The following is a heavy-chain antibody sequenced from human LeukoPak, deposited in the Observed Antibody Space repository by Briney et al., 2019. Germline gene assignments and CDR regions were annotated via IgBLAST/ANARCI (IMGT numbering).Heavy chain of an antibody. CDR1: GYSISSGYY. Sequence: SETLSLTCTVSGYSISSGYYWGWIRQPPGKGLEWIGSGSTYYNPSLKSRVTISVDTSKNQFSLKLSSVTAADTAVYYCARDGLYSSSYYYYMDVWGKGTTVTVSS. V-gene: IGHV4-38-2*02. CDR3: ARDGLYSSSYYYYMDV. CDR2: SGST. D-gene: IGHD6-13*01. J-gene: IGHJ6*03.